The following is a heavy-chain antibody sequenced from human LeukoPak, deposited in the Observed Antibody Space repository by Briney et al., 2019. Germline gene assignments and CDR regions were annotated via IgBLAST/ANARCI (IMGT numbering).Heavy chain of an antibody. CDR2: ISYDGSNK. D-gene: IGHD3-22*01. CDR1: GFTFSSYA. Sequence: GGSLRLSCAASGFTFSSYAMHWVRQAPGKGLEWVAVISYDGSNKYYADSVKGRFTISRDNSKNTLYLQMNSLRAEDTAMYYCATVVGDYYDTSGRFPTFDYWGQGTLVTVSS. V-gene: IGHV3-30-3*01. J-gene: IGHJ4*02. CDR3: ATVVGDYYDTSGRFPTFDY.